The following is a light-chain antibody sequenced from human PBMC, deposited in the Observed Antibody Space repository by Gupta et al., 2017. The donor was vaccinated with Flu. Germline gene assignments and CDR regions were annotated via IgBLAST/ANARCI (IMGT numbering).Light chain of an antibody. CDR3: QTWDSGVYSGL. J-gene: IGLJ2*01. V-gene: IGLV1-51*02. CDR1: SSNIGVNP. CDR2: EHN. Sequence: QSVLTQTPSVSEAPGQEVTISCSGGSSNIGVNPVSWYQHLPGTAPRLVIFEHNRRPSGVPDRFSGSKSGTSATLGITGLQTGDEADYYCQTWDSGVYSGLFGGGTRLTVL.